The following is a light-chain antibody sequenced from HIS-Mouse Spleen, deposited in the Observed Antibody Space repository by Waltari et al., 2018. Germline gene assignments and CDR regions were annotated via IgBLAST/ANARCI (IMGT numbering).Light chain of an antibody. J-gene: IGLJ1*01. Sequence: QSALTQPRSVSGSPGQSVTISCPGTSSDVGGYNSFSWYQQHPGKAPKLMIYDVSKRPSGVPDRFSGSKSGNTASLTISGLQAEDEADYYCCSYAGSYTGVFGTGTKVTVL. CDR1: SSDVGGYNS. CDR3: CSYAGSYTGV. CDR2: DVS. V-gene: IGLV2-11*01.